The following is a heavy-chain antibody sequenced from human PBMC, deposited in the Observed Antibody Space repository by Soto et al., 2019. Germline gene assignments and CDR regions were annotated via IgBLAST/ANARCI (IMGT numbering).Heavy chain of an antibody. Sequence: GGSLRLSCAASGFTFSSCAMNWVRQAPGKGLEWVSTISGSGESTYYADSVKGRFTISRDNSKSTLYLRMNSLRAEDTAVYYCAKDRWNYDYFDFWGQGTLVTVSS. CDR1: GFTFSSCA. D-gene: IGHD1-7*01. J-gene: IGHJ4*02. CDR2: ISGSGEST. CDR3: AKDRWNYDYFDF. V-gene: IGHV3-23*01.